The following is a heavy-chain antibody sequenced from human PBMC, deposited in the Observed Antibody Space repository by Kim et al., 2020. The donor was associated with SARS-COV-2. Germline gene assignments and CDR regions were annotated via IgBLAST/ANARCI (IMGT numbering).Heavy chain of an antibody. CDR3: ARTTRGITFGGVIVRDDY. Sequence: ASVKVSCKASGYTFTSYGISWVRQAPGQGLEWMGWIGAYNGNTNYSQKLQGRVTMTTDTSTSTAYMELRSLRSDDTAVYYCARTTRGITFGGVIVRDDYWGQGTLVTVSS. J-gene: IGHJ4*02. D-gene: IGHD3-16*02. CDR1: GYTFTSYG. V-gene: IGHV1-18*01. CDR2: IGAYNGNT.